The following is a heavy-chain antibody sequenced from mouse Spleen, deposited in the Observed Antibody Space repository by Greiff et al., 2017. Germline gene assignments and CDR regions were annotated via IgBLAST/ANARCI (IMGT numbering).Heavy chain of an antibody. V-gene: IGHV1-5*01. J-gene: IGHJ1*01. D-gene: IGHD2-14*01. CDR1: GYSFTSYW. Sequence: DVKLQESGTVLARPGASVKMSCKASGYSFTSYWMHWVKQRPGQGLEWIGAIYPGNSDTSYNQKFKGKAKLTAVTSASTAYMELSSLTNEDSAVYYCTIYYRSTDFDVWGAGTTVTVSS. CDR3: TIYYRSTDFDV. CDR2: IYPGNSDT.